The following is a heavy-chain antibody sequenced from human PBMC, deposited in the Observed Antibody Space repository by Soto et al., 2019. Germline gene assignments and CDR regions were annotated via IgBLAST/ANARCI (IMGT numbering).Heavy chain of an antibody. Sequence: SETLSLTCAVSGGSISSTNWWSWVRQSPGKGLEWIGEIHHGGSTNYNPSLQTRVTISVDNSKNQFSLKLSSVTAADTAVYYCVRHLQDTMVRGASQIINWFDPWGQGTLVTVS. D-gene: IGHD3-10*01. CDR3: VRHLQDTMVRGASQIINWFDP. V-gene: IGHV4-4*02. CDR2: IHHGGST. J-gene: IGHJ5*02. CDR1: GGSISSTNW.